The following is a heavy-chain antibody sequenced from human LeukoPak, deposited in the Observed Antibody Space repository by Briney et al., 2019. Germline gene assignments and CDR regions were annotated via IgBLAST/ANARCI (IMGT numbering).Heavy chain of an antibody. CDR1: GYTFTNYG. Sequence: ASVKVSCKASGYTFTNYGVTWVRQAPGQGLEWMGWISAYNGNTNYAQKFQGRVTMTTDTSTTTAYMELSSLRSEDTAVYYCARERGSSGWFDYWGQGTLVTVSS. D-gene: IGHD6-19*01. CDR2: ISAYNGNT. V-gene: IGHV1-18*01. J-gene: IGHJ4*02. CDR3: ARERGSSGWFDY.